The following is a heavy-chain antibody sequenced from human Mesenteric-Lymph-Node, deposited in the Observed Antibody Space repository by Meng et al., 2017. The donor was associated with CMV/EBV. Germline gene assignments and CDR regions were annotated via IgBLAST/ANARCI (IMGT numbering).Heavy chain of an antibody. CDR2: VSGSGGKR. Sequence: GGPLRPSCAASGFTFSSYSMNWVRQAPGKGLEWVSAVSGSGGKRDYADSVQGRFTISRDNSKNTLYLQMNSLRAEDTAVYYCAKGSGYDLGDFDYWGLGTLVTVSS. CDR1: GFTFSSYS. V-gene: IGHV3-23*01. D-gene: IGHD5-12*01. CDR3: AKGSGYDLGDFDY. J-gene: IGHJ4*02.